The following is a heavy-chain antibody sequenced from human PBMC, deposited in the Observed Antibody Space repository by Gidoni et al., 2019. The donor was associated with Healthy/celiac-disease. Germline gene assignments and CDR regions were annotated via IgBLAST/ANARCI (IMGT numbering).Heavy chain of an antibody. J-gene: IGHJ4*02. CDR2: ISSSSSYI. V-gene: IGHV3-21*01. CDR3: ARDGGYCSSTSCYGDYYFDY. Sequence: EVQLVESGGGLVKPGGSLRLSCAASGFPFSSYSMNWVRQAPGKGLEWVSSISSSSSYIYYADSVKGRFTISRDNAKNSLYLQMNSLRAEDTAVYYCARDGGYCSSTSCYGDYYFDYWGQGTLVTVSS. D-gene: IGHD2-2*01. CDR1: GFPFSSYS.